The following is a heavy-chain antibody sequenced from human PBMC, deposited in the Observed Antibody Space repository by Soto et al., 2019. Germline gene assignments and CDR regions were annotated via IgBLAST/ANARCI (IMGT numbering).Heavy chain of an antibody. D-gene: IGHD2-2*01. J-gene: IGHJ4*02. CDR2: ISFDGSNK. CDR3: ATDTVLVPAAALDY. Sequence: QVQLVESGGGVVQPGRSLRLSCAASGFTFSSYGMHWVRQAPGKGLEWVSVISFDGSNKYYADSVKGRFPISRDNSKNTLYLQMNSLRAEDTAVYYCATDTVLVPAAALDYWGQGTLVTVSS. CDR1: GFTFSSYG. V-gene: IGHV3-30*03.